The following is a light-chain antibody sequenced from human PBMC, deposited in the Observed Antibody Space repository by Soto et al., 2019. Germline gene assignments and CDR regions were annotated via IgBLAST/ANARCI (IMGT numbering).Light chain of an antibody. CDR1: QGINNY. CDR2: ATS. V-gene: IGKV1-27*01. Sequence: DIQMTQSPSSLSASVGDRVTITCQASQGINNYLAWYQQRPGKVPKLLIYATSTLQPGVPSRFGGSGSGTDFTLTISSLQPEDVATYYCQKYDSAPLTFGQGTKLEIK. CDR3: QKYDSAPLT. J-gene: IGKJ2*01.